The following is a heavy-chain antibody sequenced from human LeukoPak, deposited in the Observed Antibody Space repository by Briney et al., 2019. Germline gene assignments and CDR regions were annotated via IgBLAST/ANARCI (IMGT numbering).Heavy chain of an antibody. Sequence: GGSLRLSCAASGFTFDNYAMTWVRQAPGKGLEWVSGISGSGGRTDYADSVKGRFTISKDDSKNTLYLQMNSLRAEDTAVYYRAKERLYSSGWYNFDYWGQGSRVTVSS. D-gene: IGHD6-13*01. V-gene: IGHV3-23*01. CDR1: GFTFDNYA. CDR3: AKERLYSSGWYNFDY. J-gene: IGHJ4*02. CDR2: ISGSGGRT.